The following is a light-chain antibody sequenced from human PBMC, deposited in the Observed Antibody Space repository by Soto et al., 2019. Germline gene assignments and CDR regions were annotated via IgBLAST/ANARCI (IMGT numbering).Light chain of an antibody. CDR2: SNN. CDR1: SSKIGSKT. V-gene: IGLV1-44*01. Sequence: QSVLTQPPSASGTPGQRVTISCSGSSSKIGSKTVTWYQQLPGTAPKLLLYSNNQRPSGVPDRFSGSKSGTSASLAISGLQSEYEADYYCAAWYDSLNGAVFGGGTQLTLL. CDR3: AAWYDSLNGAV. J-gene: IGLJ7*01.